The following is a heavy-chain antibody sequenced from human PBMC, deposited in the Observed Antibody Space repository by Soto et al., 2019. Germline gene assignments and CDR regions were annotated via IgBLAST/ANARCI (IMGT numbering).Heavy chain of an antibody. CDR1: GLPVAGSY. Sequence: GGSLRLSCVASGLPVAGSYMAWVRQAPGKGLEWASVIYNDGTTYYSQSVEGRFTISRDTSKNTLYLQMDRLRDEDTAVYYCVRPLPSGQTHARDVWGQGTTVTVSS. V-gene: IGHV3-53*01. CDR3: VRPLPSGQTHARDV. J-gene: IGHJ6*02. D-gene: IGHD3-10*01. CDR2: IYNDGTT.